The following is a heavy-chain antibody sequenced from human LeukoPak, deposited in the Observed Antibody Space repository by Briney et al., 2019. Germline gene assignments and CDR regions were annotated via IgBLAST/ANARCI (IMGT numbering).Heavy chain of an antibody. J-gene: IGHJ5*02. CDR3: AKDIEAVAGNWFDP. CDR1: GFTFSSYG. V-gene: IGHV3-30*18. D-gene: IGHD6-19*01. CDR2: ISYDGSNK. Sequence: GGSLRLSCAASGFTFSSYGMHWVRQAPGKGLEWVAVISYDGSNKYYADSVKGRFTISRDNPKNTLYLQMNSLRAEDTAVYYCAKDIEAVAGNWFDPWGQGTLVTVPS.